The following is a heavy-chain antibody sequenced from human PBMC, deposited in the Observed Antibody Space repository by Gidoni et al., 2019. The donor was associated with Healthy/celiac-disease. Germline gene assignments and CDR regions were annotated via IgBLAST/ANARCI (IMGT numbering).Heavy chain of an antibody. CDR3: ARADPGVRGGSYGMDV. D-gene: IGHD3-10*01. V-gene: IGHV3-66*02. CDR1: GFTVSSNY. CDR2: IYSGGST. Sequence: EVQLVESGGGLVQPGGSLRLSCAASGFTVSSNYMSWVRQAPGKGLEWVSVIYSGGSTYYADSVKGRFTISRDNSKNTLYLQMNSLRAEDTAVYYCARADPGVRGGSYGMDVWGQGTTVTVSS. J-gene: IGHJ6*02.